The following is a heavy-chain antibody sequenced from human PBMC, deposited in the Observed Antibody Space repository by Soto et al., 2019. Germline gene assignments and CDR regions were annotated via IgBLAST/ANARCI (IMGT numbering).Heavy chain of an antibody. CDR2: IYYIGST. Sequence: PSETLSLTYIVSGGSISNGYYYWSWIRPPPGKGLEWFGYIYYIGSTYYNPSLKSRVTISEDTSKNQFSLKLSSVTAAGTAVDYSARVPIVSKAGFYYWGRGTLITVSS. D-gene: IGHD5-12*01. CDR3: ARVPIVSKAGFYY. V-gene: IGHV4-30-4*01. J-gene: IGHJ4*02. CDR1: GGSISNGYYY.